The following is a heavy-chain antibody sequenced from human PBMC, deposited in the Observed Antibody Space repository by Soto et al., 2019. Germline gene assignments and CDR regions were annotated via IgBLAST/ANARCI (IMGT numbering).Heavy chain of an antibody. D-gene: IGHD5-12*01. CDR2: IIPIFGTA. CDR1: GGTFSSYA. V-gene: IGHV1-69*13. CDR3: AEGLEMATIGYYYYGMDV. Sequence: SVKVSCKASGGTFSSYAISWVRQAPGQGLEWMGGIIPIFGTANYAQKFQGRVAITADESTSTAYMELSSLRSEDTAVYYCAEGLEMATIGYYYYGMDVWGQGTTVTVSS. J-gene: IGHJ6*02.